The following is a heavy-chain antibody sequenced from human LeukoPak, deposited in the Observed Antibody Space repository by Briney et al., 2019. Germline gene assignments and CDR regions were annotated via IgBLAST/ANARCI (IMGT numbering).Heavy chain of an antibody. V-gene: IGHV4-30-4*01. CDR3: VRVGVVRGVISDFDY. D-gene: IGHD3-10*01. CDR2: SYYSGSN. Sequence: PSETLSLTCIVSGGSISNGDYYWSWIRQPPGKGLEWIGYSYYSGSNYYNPSLKSGVTISVDTSTTQFSLKLSSVTDAATAVYYCVRVGVVRGVISDFDYWGQGTLVTVSS. CDR1: GGSISNGDYY. J-gene: IGHJ4*02.